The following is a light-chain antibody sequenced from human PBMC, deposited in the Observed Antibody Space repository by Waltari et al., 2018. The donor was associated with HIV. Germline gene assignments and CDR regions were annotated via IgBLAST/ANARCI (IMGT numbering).Light chain of an antibody. Sequence: QSALTQPASVSGSPGQSITISCTGPYRDVGSYNLVPWYQHHPGLAPKLILYDVSKRPSGVSDRFSGSKSGSTATLTISGLQAEDEASYYCCSYTGTTTLIFGGGTKLTV. CDR1: YRDVGSYNL. CDR3: CSYTGTTTLI. V-gene: IGLV2-23*02. CDR2: DVS. J-gene: IGLJ2*01.